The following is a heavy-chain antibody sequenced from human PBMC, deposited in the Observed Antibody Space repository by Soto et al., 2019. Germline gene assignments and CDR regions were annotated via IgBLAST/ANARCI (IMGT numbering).Heavy chain of an antibody. CDR2: IDPTSVYT. CDR3: APHVSCSGGSCQYDAFAI. D-gene: IGHD2-15*01. Sequence: GGSLRLSCAASGFTFSSYTMKWVRQAPGKGLEWVSSIDPTSVYTFYAASVQGRFTMSRDTSESTLYLQMNSLGAEDTAAYYCAPHVSCSGGSCQYDAFAIRGQGTMVTVSS. J-gene: IGHJ3*02. CDR1: GFTFSSYT. V-gene: IGHV3-21*04.